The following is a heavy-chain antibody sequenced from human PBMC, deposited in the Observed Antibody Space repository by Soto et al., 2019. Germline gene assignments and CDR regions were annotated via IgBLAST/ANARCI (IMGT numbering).Heavy chain of an antibody. D-gene: IGHD6-19*01. CDR3: ARELGIAVAGSNWFDP. CDR1: GGTFSSYA. CDR2: IIPIFGTA. J-gene: IGHJ5*02. V-gene: IGHV1-69*13. Sequence: SVKVSCKASGGTFSSYAISWVRQAPGQGLEWMGGIIPIFGTANYAQKFQGRVTITADESTSTAYMEPSSLRSEDTAVYYCARELGIAVAGSNWFDPWGQGTLVTVSS.